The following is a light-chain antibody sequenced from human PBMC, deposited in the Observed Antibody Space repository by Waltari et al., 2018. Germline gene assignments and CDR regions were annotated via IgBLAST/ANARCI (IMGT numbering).Light chain of an antibody. V-gene: IGKV1-5*03. CDR1: QSISDW. CDR2: KAF. CDR3: QQYNTFSVT. Sequence: DIQMTQSPSTLSASVGDRITITCRASQSISDWLAWYQQKPGKAPKVLIYKAFTLESGVPSRFSGSGFWTEFTLTISSLQPDDFATYYCQQYNTFSVTFGGGTKVEIK. J-gene: IGKJ4*01.